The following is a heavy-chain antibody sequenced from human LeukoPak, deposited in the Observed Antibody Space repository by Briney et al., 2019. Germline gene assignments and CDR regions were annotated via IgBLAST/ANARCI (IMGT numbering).Heavy chain of an antibody. V-gene: IGHV3-53*01. CDR2: IYSGGNT. CDR1: GFTVSSNY. Sequence: GGSLRLSCAASGFTVSSNYMSWVRQAPGKGLEWVSVIYSGGNTYYADSVKGRFTISRDNSKNTLYLQMNSLRAEDTAVYYCARVSPEVTLDYWGQGTLVTVSS. J-gene: IGHJ4*02. D-gene: IGHD2-21*02. CDR3: ARVSPEVTLDY.